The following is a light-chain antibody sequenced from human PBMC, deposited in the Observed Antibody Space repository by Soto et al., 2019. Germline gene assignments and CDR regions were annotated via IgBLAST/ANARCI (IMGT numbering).Light chain of an antibody. CDR2: DVN. CDR1: SSDVGGYN. V-gene: IGLV2-14*01. Sequence: QSVLTQPASVSGSPGQSITISCTGTSSDVGGYNVSWYQQHPGKAPKLMIFDVNNRPSGVSNRFSGSKSGNTASLTISGLQAEDEADYYCCSYTSSSTYVFGNGTKVTVL. J-gene: IGLJ1*01. CDR3: CSYTSSSTYV.